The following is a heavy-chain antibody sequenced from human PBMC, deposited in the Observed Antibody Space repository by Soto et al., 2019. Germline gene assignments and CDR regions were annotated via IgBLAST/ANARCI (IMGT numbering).Heavy chain of an antibody. CDR2: ISSSSSTK. CDR3: ASLNGYSSSWYSDWYFDL. D-gene: IGHD6-13*01. J-gene: IGHJ2*01. Sequence: EVQLVESGGGLVQPGGSLRLSCAASGFTFSSYSMNWVRQAPGKGLEWVSYISSSSSTKYYADSVKGRFTISRDNAKNSLYLQMNSLRDEDTAVYYCASLNGYSSSWYSDWYFDLWGRGTLVTVSS. V-gene: IGHV3-48*02. CDR1: GFTFSSYS.